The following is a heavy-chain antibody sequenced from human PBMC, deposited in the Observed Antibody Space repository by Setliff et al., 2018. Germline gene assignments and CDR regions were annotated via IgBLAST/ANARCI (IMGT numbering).Heavy chain of an antibody. J-gene: IGHJ6*03. CDR3: VREGVDTRSSTDYRYYMDV. Sequence: SVKVSCKASGGTFSSYGISWVRQAPGQGLEWMGGTIPVFGTTDYAQKFQGRVTIITDESTSTAFMQLSSLRSEDTAVYYCVREGVDTRSSTDYRYYMDVWGTGTTVTVSS. CDR2: TIPVFGTT. CDR1: GGTFSSYG. V-gene: IGHV1-69*05. D-gene: IGHD5-18*01.